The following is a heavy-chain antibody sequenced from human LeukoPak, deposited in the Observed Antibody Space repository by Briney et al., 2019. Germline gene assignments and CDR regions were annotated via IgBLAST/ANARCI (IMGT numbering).Heavy chain of an antibody. CDR2: ISSSSSAI. Sequence: PGGSLRLSCVASGFSFSGYSMNWVRQAPGKGLEWVSYISSSSSAIYYADSVKGRFTISRDNAKNSLYLQMNSLRDEDTAVYYCARVGIAVAQFFDYWGQGTLVTVSS. J-gene: IGHJ4*02. D-gene: IGHD6-19*01. V-gene: IGHV3-48*02. CDR1: GFSFSGYS. CDR3: ARVGIAVAQFFDY.